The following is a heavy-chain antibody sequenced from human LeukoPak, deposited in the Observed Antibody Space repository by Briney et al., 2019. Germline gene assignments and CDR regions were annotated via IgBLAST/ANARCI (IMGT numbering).Heavy chain of an antibody. J-gene: IGHJ4*02. V-gene: IGHV3-23*01. Sequence: QPGGSLRLSCAASGFTFSSYAMSWVRQAPGKGLEWVSAISGSGGSTYYADSVKGRFTISRDNSKNTLYLQMNSLRAEDTAVYYCAKDLKGPIAVAGTFDYWGQGTLVTISS. D-gene: IGHD6-19*01. CDR1: GFTFSSYA. CDR3: AKDLKGPIAVAGTFDY. CDR2: ISGSGGST.